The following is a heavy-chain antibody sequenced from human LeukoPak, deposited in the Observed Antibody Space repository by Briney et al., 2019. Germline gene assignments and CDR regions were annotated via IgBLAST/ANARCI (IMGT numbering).Heavy chain of an antibody. J-gene: IGHJ4*02. CDR3: TRAGDSSGYSFDY. CDR2: IIPILGIA. CDR1: GGTFSSYA. V-gene: IGHV1-69*04. Sequence: SVKVSCKASGGTFSSYAISWVRQAPGQGLEWMGRIIPILGIANYAQKFQGRVTITADKSTSTAYMELSSLRSEDTAVYYCTRAGDSSGYSFDYWGQGTLVTVSS. D-gene: IGHD3-22*01.